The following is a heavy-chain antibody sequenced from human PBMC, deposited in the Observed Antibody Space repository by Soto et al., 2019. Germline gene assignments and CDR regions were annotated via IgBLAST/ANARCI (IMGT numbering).Heavy chain of an antibody. CDR3: AKDIGITIFGVVIISGMDG. CDR1: GFTFSSYA. Sequence: GGSLRLSCAASGFTFSSYAMSWVRQAPGKGLEWVSAISGSGGSTYYADSVKGRFTISRDNSKNTLYLQMNSLRAEDTAVYYCAKDIGITIFGVVIISGMDGWGQGTTVTVSS. CDR2: ISGSGGST. D-gene: IGHD3-3*01. V-gene: IGHV3-23*01. J-gene: IGHJ6*02.